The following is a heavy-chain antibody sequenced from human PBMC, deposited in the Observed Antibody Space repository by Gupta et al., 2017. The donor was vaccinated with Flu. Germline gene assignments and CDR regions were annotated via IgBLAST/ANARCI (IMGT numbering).Heavy chain of an antibody. V-gene: IGHV3-66*02. J-gene: IGHJ3*02. D-gene: IGHD2-21*02. CDR3: ASISVVVTAYDAFDI. CDR1: GFTVSSNY. Sequence: EVQLVESGGGLVQPGGSLRLSCAASGFTVSSNYMSWVRQAPGKGLEWVSVIYSGGSTYYADSVKGRFTISRDNSKNTLYLQMNSLRAEDTAVYYCASISVVVTAYDAFDIWGQGTMVTVSS. CDR2: IYSGGST.